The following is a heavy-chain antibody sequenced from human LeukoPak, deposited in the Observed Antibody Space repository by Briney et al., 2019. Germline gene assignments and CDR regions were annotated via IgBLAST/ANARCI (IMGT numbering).Heavy chain of an antibody. D-gene: IGHD1-26*01. CDR3: ARDYRSTFDY. Sequence: GGSLRLSCAASGFTFSSYWMNWVRQAPGKGLVWVSRIASDGNSTTYADSVKGRFTISRDNAKNSLYLQMNSLRAEDAAVYYCARDYRSTFDYWGQGTLVTVSS. CDR2: IASDGNST. V-gene: IGHV3-74*01. J-gene: IGHJ4*02. CDR1: GFTFSSYW.